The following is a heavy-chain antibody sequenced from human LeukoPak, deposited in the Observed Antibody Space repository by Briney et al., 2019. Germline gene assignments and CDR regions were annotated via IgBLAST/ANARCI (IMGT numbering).Heavy chain of an antibody. V-gene: IGHV3-49*03. J-gene: IGHJ4*02. D-gene: IGHD3-22*01. CDR1: GFTFGDYA. CDR3: TRDLPYYYDSSGYSGY. Sequence: GGSLRLSCTASGFTFGDYAMSWFRQAPGKGLGWVGFIRSKAYGGTTEYAASVKGRFTISRDDSKSIAYLQIKSLKTEDTGVYYCTRDLPYYYDSSGYSGYWGQGTLVTVSS. CDR2: IRSKAYGGTT.